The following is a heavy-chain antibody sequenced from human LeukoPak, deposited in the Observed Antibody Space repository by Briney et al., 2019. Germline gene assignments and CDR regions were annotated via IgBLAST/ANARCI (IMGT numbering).Heavy chain of an antibody. J-gene: IGHJ6*02. V-gene: IGHV4-31*03. CDR3: ARERSVGLGTSYYHYGVDV. CDR1: GASISSSGSY. D-gene: IGHD1-7*01. Sequence: SETLSLTCTVSGASISSSGSYWTWIRQHPGKGLEWIAYIYYTGTIYYNPSLKSRVTMSVDTSKNQFSLKLNSVTAADTAVYYCARERSVGLGTSYYHYGVDVWGQGTSVTVS. CDR2: IYYTGTI.